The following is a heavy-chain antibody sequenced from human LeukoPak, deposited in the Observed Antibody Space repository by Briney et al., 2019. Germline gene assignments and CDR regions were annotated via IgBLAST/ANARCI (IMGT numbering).Heavy chain of an antibody. J-gene: IGHJ4*02. CDR2: IRGSGGGT. V-gene: IGHV3-23*01. CDR1: GFTFRSYG. D-gene: IGHD6-19*01. Sequence: PGGSLRLSCAASGFTFRSYGMSWVRQAPGKGLEWESSIRGSGGGTYYVDSVKGRFTISRDNAKYSVYLQMNSLRAEDTAVHYCAKAPRSGWHPVDYWGQGTLGTVSS. CDR3: AKAPRSGWHPVDY.